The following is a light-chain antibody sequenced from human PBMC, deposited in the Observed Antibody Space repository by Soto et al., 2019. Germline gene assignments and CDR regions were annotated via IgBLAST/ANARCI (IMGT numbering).Light chain of an antibody. J-gene: IGLJ2*01. V-gene: IGLV6-57*04. Sequence: NFMLTQPHSVSESPGKTLSISCTRSSGSIANNYVQWYQQRPGSAPTTVIYENNQRLSGDPDRFSGSTDGSSNSASLTISGLQTEDEADYYCQSYDSDFVVFGGGTKVTVL. CDR2: ENN. CDR1: SGSIANNY. CDR3: QSYDSDFVV.